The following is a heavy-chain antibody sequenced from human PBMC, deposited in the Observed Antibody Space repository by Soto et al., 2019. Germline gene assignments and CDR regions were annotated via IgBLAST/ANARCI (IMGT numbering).Heavy chain of an antibody. CDR1: GYSFTSYW. CDR3: ARGGYDFWSGPKNGMDV. Sequence: GASLKISCKGSGYSFTSYWIGWVRQMPGKGLEWMGIIYPGDSDTRYSPSFQGQVTISADKSISTAYLQWSSLKASDTAMYYCARGGYDFWSGPKNGMDVWGQGTTVTVSS. D-gene: IGHD3-3*01. V-gene: IGHV5-51*01. J-gene: IGHJ6*02. CDR2: IYPGDSDT.